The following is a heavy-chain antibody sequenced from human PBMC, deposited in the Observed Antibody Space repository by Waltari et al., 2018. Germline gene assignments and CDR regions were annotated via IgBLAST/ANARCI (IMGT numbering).Heavy chain of an antibody. J-gene: IGHJ2*01. Sequence: QVQLQQWGAGLLKPSETLSLTCAVYGGSFSGYYWSGIRQPPGKGLEWIGEINHSGSTNYNPSLKSRVTISVDTSKNQFSLKLSSVTAADTAVYYCARLGPHWYFDLWGRGTLVTVSS. CDR2: INHSGST. CDR3: ARLGPHWYFDL. D-gene: IGHD1-26*01. V-gene: IGHV4-34*01. CDR1: GGSFSGYY.